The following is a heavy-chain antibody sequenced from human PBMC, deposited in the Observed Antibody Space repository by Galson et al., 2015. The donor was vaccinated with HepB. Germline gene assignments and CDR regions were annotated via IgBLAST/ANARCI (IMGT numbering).Heavy chain of an antibody. CDR1: RFTFSNYC. J-gene: IGHJ5*02. CDR3: ARAALRCFDP. D-gene: IGHD2-8*01. Sequence: SLRLSCAASRFTFSNYCMSWVRQAPGKGLEWVSHICTGCSTIQYTDSVKGRFTISRDNAKKSLYLQMNILRAEDTAVYYCARAALRCFDPWGQGTLVIVSS. V-gene: IGHV3-11*01. CDR2: ICTGCSTI.